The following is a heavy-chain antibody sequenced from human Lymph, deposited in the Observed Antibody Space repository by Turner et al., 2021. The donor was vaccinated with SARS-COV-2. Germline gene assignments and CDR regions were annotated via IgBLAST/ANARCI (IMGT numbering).Heavy chain of an antibody. Sequence: EMQLVQSGAEVQQPGESLKTSCKGSGYSFTSYWIGWVRQMPGKGLELMGIIYPGDSDTRYSPSCQGQVTISSDKSISTAYLQWSSLKASDTAMYYCARREWGGSLGHIDYWGQGTLVTVSS. J-gene: IGHJ4*02. CDR2: IYPGDSDT. V-gene: IGHV5-51*03. CDR3: ARREWGGSLGHIDY. D-gene: IGHD3-3*01. CDR1: GYSFTSYW.